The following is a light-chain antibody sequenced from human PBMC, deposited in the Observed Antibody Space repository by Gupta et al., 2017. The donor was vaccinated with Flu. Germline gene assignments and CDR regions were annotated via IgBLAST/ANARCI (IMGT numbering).Light chain of an antibody. J-gene: IGKJ1*01. CDR1: QSRVHRNGNTY. V-gene: IGKV2-30*02. CDR3: MQGTHWPT. CDR2: RVS. Sequence: PVTLGQPASISCRSSQSRVHRNGNTYLTWFQQRPGHSPRRLIYRVSNRDSGVPDRFSGSGSDTDFTLNISRVEAEDVGIYYCMQGTHWPTFGQGTKVEIK.